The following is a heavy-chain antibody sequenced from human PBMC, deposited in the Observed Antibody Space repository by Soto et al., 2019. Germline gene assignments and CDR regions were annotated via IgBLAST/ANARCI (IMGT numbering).Heavy chain of an antibody. CDR1: GFTFTSSA. J-gene: IGHJ4*02. Sequence: SVKVSCKASGFTFTSSAVQWVRQARGQRLEWIGWTVVGSGNTNYAQKFQERVTITRDMSTSTAYMELSSLRSEDTAVYYCAAGAYGDYQPSDYWGQGTLVTVS. V-gene: IGHV1-58*01. D-gene: IGHD4-17*01. CDR2: TVVGSGNT. CDR3: AAGAYGDYQPSDY.